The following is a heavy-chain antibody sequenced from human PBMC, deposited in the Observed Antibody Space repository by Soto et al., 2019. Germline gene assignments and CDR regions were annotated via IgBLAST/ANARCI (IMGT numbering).Heavy chain of an antibody. Sequence: GASVKVSCKASGYTFTSYGISWVRQAPGQGLEWMGWISAYNGNTNYAQKLQGRVTMTTDTSTSTAYMELRSLRSDDTAVYYCARVTHTILGVVIIRWFDPWGQGTLVTVSS. J-gene: IGHJ5*02. V-gene: IGHV1-18*01. CDR2: ISAYNGNT. CDR1: GYTFTSYG. D-gene: IGHD3-3*01. CDR3: ARVTHTILGVVIIRWFDP.